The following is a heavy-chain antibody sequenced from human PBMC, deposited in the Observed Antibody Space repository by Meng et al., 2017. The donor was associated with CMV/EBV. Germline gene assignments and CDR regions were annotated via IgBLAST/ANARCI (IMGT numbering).Heavy chain of an antibody. CDR1: GFTFSSYW. Sequence: GESLKISCAASGFTFSSYWMHWVRQAPGNGLVWVSRINSDGSSTSYADSVKGRFTISRDNAKNTLYLQMNSLRAEDTAVYYCAREENYYDSSGYYYDWFDPWGQGTLVTVSS. CDR2: INSDGSST. V-gene: IGHV3-74*01. J-gene: IGHJ5*02. CDR3: AREENYYDSSGYYYDWFDP. D-gene: IGHD3-22*01.